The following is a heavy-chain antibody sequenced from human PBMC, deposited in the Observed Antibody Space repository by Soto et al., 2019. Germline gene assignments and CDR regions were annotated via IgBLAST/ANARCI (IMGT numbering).Heavy chain of an antibody. CDR3: ARQTNPYRGYGPLWDY. CDR1: EVTFSSYT. V-gene: IGHV1-69*02. D-gene: IGHD5-12*01. CDR2: IIPILGIA. Sequence: QVQLVQSGAEVKKPGSSVKVSCKASEVTFSSYTISWVRQAPGQGLEWMGRIIPILGIANYAQKFQGRVTITADKSTSTAYMELSSLRSEETAVYYCARQTNPYRGYGPLWDYWGQGTLVTVAS. J-gene: IGHJ4*02.